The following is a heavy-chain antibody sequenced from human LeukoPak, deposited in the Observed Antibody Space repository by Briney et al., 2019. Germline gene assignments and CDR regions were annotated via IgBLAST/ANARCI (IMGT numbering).Heavy chain of an antibody. V-gene: IGHV3-9*01. CDR2: ITYHSGTI. D-gene: IGHD3-22*01. Sequence: QPGGSLRLSCAASGFTFGVYGMHWVRQAPGKGLEWVSGITYHSGTIGYADSVKGRFIISRDNAKQSLYLQMNNLRPEDTALYYCVKDGALRPRNYYDTLYFFDFWGQGTVVTVSS. CDR3: VKDGALRPRNYYDTLYFFDF. J-gene: IGHJ4*02. CDR1: GFTFGVYG.